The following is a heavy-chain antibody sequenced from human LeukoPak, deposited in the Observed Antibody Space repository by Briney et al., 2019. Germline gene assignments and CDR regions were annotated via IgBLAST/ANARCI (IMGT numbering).Heavy chain of an antibody. D-gene: IGHD1-26*01. V-gene: IGHV3-74*01. Sequence: PGGSLRLSCAASGFTFSSYWIHWVRQAPGKGLVWGSRISTDGSSTNYADSVKGRFTISRDNAKNTLYLQMNSLRAEDTAVYYCARSYPFDYWGQGTLVTVSS. CDR3: ARSYPFDY. CDR2: ISTDGSST. J-gene: IGHJ4*02. CDR1: GFTFSSYW.